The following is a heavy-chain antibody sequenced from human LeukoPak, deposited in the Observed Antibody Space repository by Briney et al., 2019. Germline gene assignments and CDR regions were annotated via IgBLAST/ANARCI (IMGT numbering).Heavy chain of an antibody. J-gene: IGHJ5*02. CDR1: GGSISSYY. CDR3: ARLMVYATNWFDP. V-gene: IGHV4-4*07. D-gene: IGHD2-8*01. CDR2: IYTSGST. Sequence: PSETLSLTCTVSGGSISSYYWSWIRHPAGKGLEWIGRIYTSGSTNYNPSLKSRVTISVDKSKNQFSLKLSSVTAADTAVYYCARLMVYATNWFDPWGQGTLVTVSS.